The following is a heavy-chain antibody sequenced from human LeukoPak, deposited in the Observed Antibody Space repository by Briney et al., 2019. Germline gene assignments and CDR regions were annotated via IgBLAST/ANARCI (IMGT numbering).Heavy chain of an antibody. J-gene: IGHJ4*02. CDR2: ISGSGGST. Sequence: GGSLRLSCAASGFTFSSYAMSWVRQAPGKGLEWVSAISGSGGSTYYADSAKGRFTISRDNSKNTLYLQMNSLRAEDTAVYYCARVRGYYHFDYWGQGTLVTVSS. V-gene: IGHV3-23*01. CDR3: ARVRGYYHFDY. D-gene: IGHD3-22*01. CDR1: GFTFSSYA.